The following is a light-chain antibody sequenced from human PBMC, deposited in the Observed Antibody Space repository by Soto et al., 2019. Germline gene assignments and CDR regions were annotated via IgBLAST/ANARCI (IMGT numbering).Light chain of an antibody. CDR3: QQYGRSPLT. V-gene: IGKV3-20*01. Sequence: IVVSQSPGALSLSPGERATLSCRASQSVYNTYLAWYQQKPGQAPRLLIFGASSRATGIPDRFSGRGPGTDFTLTITRLEREDFAVYYCQQYGRSPLTFGGGTKV. J-gene: IGKJ4*01. CDR2: GAS. CDR1: QSVYNTY.